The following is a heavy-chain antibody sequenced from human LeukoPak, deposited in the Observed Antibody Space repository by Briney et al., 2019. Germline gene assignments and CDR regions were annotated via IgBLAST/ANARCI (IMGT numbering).Heavy chain of an antibody. V-gene: IGHV3-48*01. CDR2: ISSSSSTI. CDR1: GFTFSSYS. J-gene: IGHJ4*02. CDR3: ARDGGPITMVRGVTPNQFDY. D-gene: IGHD3-10*01. Sequence: PGGSLRLSCAASGFTFSSYSMNWVRQAPGKGLEWVSYISSSSSTIYYADSVKGRFTISRDNAKNSLYPQMNSLRAEDTAVYYCARDGGPITMVRGVTPNQFDYWGQGTLVTVSS.